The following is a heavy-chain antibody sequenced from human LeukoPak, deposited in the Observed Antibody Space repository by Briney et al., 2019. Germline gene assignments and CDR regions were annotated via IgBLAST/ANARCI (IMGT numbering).Heavy chain of an antibody. CDR1: GFTFSSYG. CDR3: ASYYYDSSGYRNY. CDR2: IWYDGSNK. V-gene: IGHV3-33*01. Sequence: GGSLRLSCAASGFTFSSYGMHWVRQAPGKGLEWVAVIWYDGSNKYYADSVKGRFTISRDNSKNTLYLQMNSLRGEDTAVYYCASYYYDSSGYRNYWGQGTLVTVSS. D-gene: IGHD3-22*01. J-gene: IGHJ4*02.